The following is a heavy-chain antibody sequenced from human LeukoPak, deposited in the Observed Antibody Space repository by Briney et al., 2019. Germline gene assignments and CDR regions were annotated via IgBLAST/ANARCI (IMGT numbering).Heavy chain of an antibody. J-gene: IGHJ3*02. D-gene: IGHD5-18*01. CDR1: GFTFSSYA. CDR2: ITTYGDST. CDR3: AGGQGIQLWADVFDI. Sequence: PGGSLRLSCAASGFTFSSYAMHWVRQPPGKGLEYVSSITTYGDSTDYANSVRGRFTISRDNSKNTLYLQMGSLRAEDMAVYYCAGGQGIQLWADVFDIWGQGTMVTVSS. V-gene: IGHV3-64*01.